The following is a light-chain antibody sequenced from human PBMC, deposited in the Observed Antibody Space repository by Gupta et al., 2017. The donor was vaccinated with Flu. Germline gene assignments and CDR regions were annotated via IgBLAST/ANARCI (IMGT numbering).Light chain of an antibody. J-gene: IGLJ1*01. CDR2: GNS. CDR3: QSYDSSLSGSKV. Sequence: QSVLTPPPSVSGAPGPRVTISCTGSSSNIGAGYDVHWYQQLPGTAPKLLIFGNSNRPSGVPDRFSGSKSGTSASPAITGLQAEDEADYYCQSYDSSLSGSKVFGTGTKVTVL. V-gene: IGLV1-40*01. CDR1: SSNIGAGYD.